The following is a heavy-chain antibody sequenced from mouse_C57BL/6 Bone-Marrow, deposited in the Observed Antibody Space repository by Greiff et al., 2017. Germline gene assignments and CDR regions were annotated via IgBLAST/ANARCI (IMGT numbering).Heavy chain of an antibody. Sequence: EVMLVESGGGLVQPGGSMKLSCAASGFTFSDAWMDWVRQSPEKGLEWVAEIRNKANNHATYYAESVKGRFTISRDDSKSSVYLQMNSLRAEDTGIYYFSAYYGSSPWFSYWGQGTLVTVSA. CDR1: GFTFSDAW. CDR2: IRNKANNHAT. J-gene: IGHJ3*01. V-gene: IGHV6-6*01. CDR3: SAYYGSSPWFSY. D-gene: IGHD1-1*01.